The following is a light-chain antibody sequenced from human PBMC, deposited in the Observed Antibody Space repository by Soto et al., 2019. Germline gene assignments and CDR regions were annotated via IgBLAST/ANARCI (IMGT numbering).Light chain of an antibody. Sequence: DIQMTESPSTLSASVGDRVTITCRASQSISSWLAWYQQKPGKAPRFLIYQASSLERGVPSRFSGSGSGTEFTLTINSLQPDDFATYYCQQYTAYSSFGGGTKVDI. CDR2: QAS. CDR1: QSISSW. CDR3: QQYTAYSS. V-gene: IGKV1-5*03. J-gene: IGKJ4*01.